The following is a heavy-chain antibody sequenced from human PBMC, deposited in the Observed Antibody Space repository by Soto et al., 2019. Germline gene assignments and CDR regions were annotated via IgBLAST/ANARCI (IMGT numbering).Heavy chain of an antibody. V-gene: IGHV1-18*01. CDR1: GYTFTSYG. J-gene: IGHJ4*02. Sequence: GASXKVSCKASGYTFTSYGISWVRQAPGQGLEWMGWISAYNGNTNYAQKLQGRVTMTTDTSTSTAYMELRSLGSDDTAVYYCARDLESSTVTDLQKSSFDYWGQGTLVTVSS. D-gene: IGHD4-17*01. CDR3: ARDLESSTVTDLQKSSFDY. CDR2: ISAYNGNT.